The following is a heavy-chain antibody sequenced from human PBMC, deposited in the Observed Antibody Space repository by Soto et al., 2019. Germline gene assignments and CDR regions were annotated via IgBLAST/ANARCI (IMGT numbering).Heavy chain of an antibody. J-gene: IGHJ6*02. CDR2: IYINGST. V-gene: IGHV3-53*01. CDR3: SGDPSGYDEGDWYHGVDV. CDR1: GFSVSSNY. D-gene: IGHD5-12*01. Sequence: GGSLRFSCAASGFSVSSNYMSWVRQAPGEGLEWVAIIYINGSTDYADSVQGRFSVSRDIYKNTLFLQMNNLRAEDTAVYFCSGDPSGYDEGDWYHGVDVWGQGTTVTSP.